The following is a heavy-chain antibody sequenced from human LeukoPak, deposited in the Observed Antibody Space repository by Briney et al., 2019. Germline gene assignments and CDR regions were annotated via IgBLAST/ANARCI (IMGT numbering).Heavy chain of an antibody. CDR3: ASWSGYVFGY. D-gene: IGHD5-12*01. J-gene: IGHJ4*02. CDR2: IYYSGST. Sequence: SATLSLTCTVSGGSISGYYWSWIRQPPGKGLEWIGYIYYSGSTNYNPSLKSRVTISVDTSKNQFSLKLSSVTAADTAVYYCASWSGYVFGYWGQGTLVSVSS. V-gene: IGHV4-59*01. CDR1: GGSISGYY.